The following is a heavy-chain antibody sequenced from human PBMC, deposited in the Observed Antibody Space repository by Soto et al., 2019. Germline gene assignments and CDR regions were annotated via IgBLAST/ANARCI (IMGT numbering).Heavy chain of an antibody. CDR3: AGLSGDPVHYYYYMEV. Sequence: SETLSLTCTVFGGSISSYYWSWIRQPPGKGLEWIGYIYYSGSTNYNPSLKSRVTISVDTSKNQFSLKLSSVTAADTAVYYCAGLSGDPVHYYYYMEVWGKGTTVTVSS. CDR1: GGSISSYY. CDR2: IYYSGST. D-gene: IGHD7-27*01. V-gene: IGHV4-59*08. J-gene: IGHJ6*03.